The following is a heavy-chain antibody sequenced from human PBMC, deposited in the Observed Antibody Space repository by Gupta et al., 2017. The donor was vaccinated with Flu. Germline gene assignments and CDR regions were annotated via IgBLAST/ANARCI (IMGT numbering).Heavy chain of an antibody. CDR3: ARGACSGGSCLPFNA. Sequence: RQPPGKGLEWIGSIHYRGRSNYSPSLNSRVTISIDTSKNQFSLNLNAVTAADTAVYFCARGACSGGSCLPFNAWGQGTLVTVSS. CDR2: IHYRGRS. V-gene: IGHV4-59*01. J-gene: IGHJ5*02. D-gene: IGHD2-15*01.